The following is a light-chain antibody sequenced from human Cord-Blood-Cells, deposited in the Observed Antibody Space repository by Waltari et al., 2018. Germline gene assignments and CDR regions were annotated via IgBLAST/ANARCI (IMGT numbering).Light chain of an antibody. V-gene: IGKV3-20*01. CDR2: GAS. CDR1: QSVSSSY. CDR3: QQYGSSPQT. J-gene: IGKJ1*01. Sequence: EIVLTQSPGTLSLSPGERATLSCRASQSVSSSYLALYKQKPGQAPRLLIYGASSRATGIPDRFSGSGSGTYFTLTISRLDPEDFAVYYCQQYGSSPQTFGQGTKVEIK.